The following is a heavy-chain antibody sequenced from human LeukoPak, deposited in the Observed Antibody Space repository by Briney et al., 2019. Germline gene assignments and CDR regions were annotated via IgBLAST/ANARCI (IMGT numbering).Heavy chain of an antibody. D-gene: IGHD3-16*02. CDR3: AHSDYDYVWGSYPDY. CDR2: IYWDDDK. CDR1: GFSLRTSGVG. J-gene: IGHJ4*02. Sequence: SGPTLLNPTQPLTLTCTFSGFSLRTSGVGVGWIRQPPGKALEWLALIYWDDDKRYSPSLKSRLTITKDTSKNQVVLTMTNMDPVDTATYYCAHSDYDYVWGSYPDYWGQGTLVTVSS. V-gene: IGHV2-5*02.